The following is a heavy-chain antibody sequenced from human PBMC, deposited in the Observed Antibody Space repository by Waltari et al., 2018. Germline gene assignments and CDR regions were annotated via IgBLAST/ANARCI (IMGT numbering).Heavy chain of an antibody. J-gene: IGHJ6*03. CDR2: IKQDGSEK. CDR1: GFTFSSYW. Sequence: EVQLVESGGGLVQPGGSLRLSCAASGFTFSSYWMSWVRQAPGKGLEWVDNIKQDGSEKYYVDSVKGRFTISRDNAKNSLYLQMNSLRAEDTAVYYCARDYNYYYYYMDVWGKGTTVTVSS. D-gene: IGHD4-4*01. V-gene: IGHV3-7*01. CDR3: ARDYNYYYYYMDV.